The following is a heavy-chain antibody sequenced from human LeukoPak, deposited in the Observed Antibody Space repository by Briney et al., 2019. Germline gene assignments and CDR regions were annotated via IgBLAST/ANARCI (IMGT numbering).Heavy chain of an antibody. CDR3: AKDMRGGQYCGSPFDY. V-gene: IGHV3-23*01. D-gene: IGHD1-26*01. CDR1: GFTFSSYA. J-gene: IGHJ4*02. CDR2: ISGSGGST. Sequence: GGSLRLSCAASGFTFSSYAMSWVRQAPGKGLEWVSAISGSGGSTYYADSVKGRFTISRDNSKNTLYLQMNSLRAEDTAVYYCAKDMRGGQYCGSPFDYWGQGTLVTVSS.